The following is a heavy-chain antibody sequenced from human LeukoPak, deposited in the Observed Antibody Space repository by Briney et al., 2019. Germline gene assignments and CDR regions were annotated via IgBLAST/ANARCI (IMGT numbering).Heavy chain of an antibody. J-gene: IGHJ4*02. CDR2: ISGSGGST. Sequence: GGSLRLSCAASGFTFSSYAMSWVRQAPGKGLEWVSAISGSGGSTYYADSVKGRFTISRDNSKNTLYLQMNSLRAEDTAVYYCAKGGAPVIVATIGDYWGQGTLVTVSS. CDR1: GFTFSSYA. V-gene: IGHV3-23*01. D-gene: IGHD5-12*01. CDR3: AKGGAPVIVATIGDY.